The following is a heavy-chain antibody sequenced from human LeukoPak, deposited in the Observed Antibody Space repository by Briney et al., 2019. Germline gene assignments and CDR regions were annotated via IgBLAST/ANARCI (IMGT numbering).Heavy chain of an antibody. CDR3: ARALSNYVDYYYYYMDV. V-gene: IGHV3-20*04. J-gene: IGHJ6*03. CDR1: GFTFDDYG. D-gene: IGHD4-11*01. Sequence: PGGSLRLSCAASGFTFDDYGMSWVRQAPGKGLEWVSGINWNGGNTGYVDSVKGRFTISRDNAKNSLYLQMDSLRVEDTALYYCARALSNYVDYYYYYMDVWGKGTTVTVSS. CDR2: INWNGGNT.